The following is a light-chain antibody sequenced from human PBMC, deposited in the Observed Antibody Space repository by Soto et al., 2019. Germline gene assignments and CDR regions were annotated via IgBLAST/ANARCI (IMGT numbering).Light chain of an antibody. CDR2: NND. CDR3: AAWDDSLSGRV. J-gene: IGLJ3*02. V-gene: IGLV1-47*02. Sequence: QSALTQPPSASGTPGQRVTMSCSGSGSNIGPNYVYWFQQFPGTAPKLLIYNNDQRPSGVPDRFSGSKSGTSASLDISGLRSEDAADYYCAAWDDSLSGRVFGGGTQLTVL. CDR1: GSNIGPNY.